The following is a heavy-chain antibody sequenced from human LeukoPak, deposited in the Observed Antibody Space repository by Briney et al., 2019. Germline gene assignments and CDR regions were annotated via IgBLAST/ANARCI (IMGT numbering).Heavy chain of an antibody. CDR3: VRDGGVSGYDLLDY. CDR1: GFTFSNYG. Sequence: GGSLRLSCAASGFTFSNYGLTWVRQAPVKGLEWVSTISGSGGSTYYADSVRGRFTISRDNAKNSLSLQMNSLRAEDTAVYYCVRDGGVSGYDLLDYWGQGTLVTVSS. D-gene: IGHD5-12*01. J-gene: IGHJ4*02. CDR2: ISGSGGST. V-gene: IGHV3-23*01.